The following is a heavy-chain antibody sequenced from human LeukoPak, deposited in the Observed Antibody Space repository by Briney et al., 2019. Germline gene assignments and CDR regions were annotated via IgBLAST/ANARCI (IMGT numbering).Heavy chain of an antibody. D-gene: IGHD1-26*01. Sequence: PGGSLRLSCAASGFTFDDHGMHWVRQAPGKGLEWVAVISHDGSKEYYADSVEGRFTISRDNSKNTLYLQMNSLRREDTAVFSCARERSSGSYYDYWGQGTLVTVSS. CDR3: ARERSSGSYYDY. CDR2: ISHDGSKE. CDR1: GFTFDDHG. J-gene: IGHJ4*02. V-gene: IGHV3-30*03.